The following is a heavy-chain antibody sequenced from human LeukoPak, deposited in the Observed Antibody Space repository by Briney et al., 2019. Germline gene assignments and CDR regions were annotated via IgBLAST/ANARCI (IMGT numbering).Heavy chain of an antibody. J-gene: IGHJ5*02. CDR3: ARVEFSTSSDWFDP. D-gene: IGHD6-6*01. CDR2: FYYSGST. V-gene: IGHV4-61*08. Sequence: SQTLSLTCTVSGGSISSGGYYWSWIRQPPGKGLEWIGSFYYSGSTNYNPSLKSRVTISVDTSKSQFSLKLSSVTAADTAVYYCARVEFSTSSDWFDPWGQGTLVTVSS. CDR1: GGSISSGGYY.